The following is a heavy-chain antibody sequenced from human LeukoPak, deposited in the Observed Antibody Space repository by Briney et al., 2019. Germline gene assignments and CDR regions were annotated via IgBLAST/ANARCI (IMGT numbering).Heavy chain of an antibody. J-gene: IGHJ5*02. V-gene: IGHV4-34*01. CDR1: GGSFSGYY. CDR2: INHSGST. Sequence: SETLSLTCAVYGGSFSGYYWSWIHQPPGKGLEWIGEINHSGSTNYNPSLKSRVTISVDTSKNQFSLKLSSVTAADTAVYYCAREGYCTNGVCYRSGFDPWGQGTLVTVSS. CDR3: AREGYCTNGVCYRSGFDP. D-gene: IGHD2-8*01.